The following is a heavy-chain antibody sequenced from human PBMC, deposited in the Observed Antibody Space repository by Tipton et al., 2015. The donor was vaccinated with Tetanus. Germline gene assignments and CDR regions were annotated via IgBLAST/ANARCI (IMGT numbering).Heavy chain of an antibody. V-gene: IGHV3-74*01. Sequence: SLRLSCAASGFTFNKYWMHWVRQAPGKKLMWVARISYDGSSISYADSVKGRFTISRDNPKNTLYLQMNGLRGDDTALYFCVRVIYSGSFYFDSWGQGTRVTVSS. CDR2: ISYDGSSI. J-gene: IGHJ4*02. D-gene: IGHD1-26*01. CDR3: VRVIYSGSFYFDS. CDR1: GFTFNKYW.